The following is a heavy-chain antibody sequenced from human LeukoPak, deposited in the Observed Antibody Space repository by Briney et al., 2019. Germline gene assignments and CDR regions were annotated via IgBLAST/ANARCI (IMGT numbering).Heavy chain of an antibody. CDR2: IYYSGST. J-gene: IGHJ5*02. CDR1: GGSISSSSYY. CDR3: ARGFGELTSAVRPSYNWFDP. V-gene: IGHV4-39*07. Sequence: NPSETLSLTCTVSGGSISSSSYYWGWIRQPPGKGLEWIGSIYYSGSTNYNPSLKSRVTISVDTSKNQFSLKLSSVTAADTAVYYCARGFGELTSAVRPSYNWFDPWGQGTLVTVSS. D-gene: IGHD3-10*01.